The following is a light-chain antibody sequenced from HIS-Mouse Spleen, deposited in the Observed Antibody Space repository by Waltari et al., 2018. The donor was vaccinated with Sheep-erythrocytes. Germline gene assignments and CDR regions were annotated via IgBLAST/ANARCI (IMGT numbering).Light chain of an antibody. CDR1: SSDVGGYNY. Sequence: QSALTQPRSVSGSPGQSVTISCTGTSSDVGGYNYVSGYQQYPGKAPKLMIYDVSKRPSGVPDRFSSSKSGNTASLTISGLQAEDEADYYCCSYAGSYNHVFATGTKVTVL. V-gene: IGLV2-11*01. CDR3: CSYAGSYNHV. J-gene: IGLJ1*01. CDR2: DVS.